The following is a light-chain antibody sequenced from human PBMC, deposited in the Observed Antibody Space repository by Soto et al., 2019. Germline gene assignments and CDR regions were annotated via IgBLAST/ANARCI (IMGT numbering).Light chain of an antibody. V-gene: IGLV2-23*02. CDR2: EVT. J-gene: IGLJ2*01. Sequence: QSVLTHPAFLSGSPGQSITISCTGTSIDVGNFNLVSWYQHHPGKAPKLMIYEVTKRPSGVSNRFSGSKSGNTASLTISGLQADDEADYYCYSYAGSRTFVVIGGETK. CDR1: SIDVGNFNL. CDR3: YSYAGSRTFVV.